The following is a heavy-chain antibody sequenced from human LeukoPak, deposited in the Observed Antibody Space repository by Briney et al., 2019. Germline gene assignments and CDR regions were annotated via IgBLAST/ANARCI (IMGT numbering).Heavy chain of an antibody. V-gene: IGHV1-18*04. Sequence: ASVKVSCKASGYTFNDYYIHWVRQAPGQGLEWMGWISAYNGNTNYAQKLQGRVTMTTDTSTSTAYMELRSLRSDDTAVYYCARDSSGSPDYWGQGTLVTVSS. D-gene: IGHD1-26*01. CDR3: ARDSSGSPDY. CDR2: ISAYNGNT. J-gene: IGHJ4*02. CDR1: GYTFNDYY.